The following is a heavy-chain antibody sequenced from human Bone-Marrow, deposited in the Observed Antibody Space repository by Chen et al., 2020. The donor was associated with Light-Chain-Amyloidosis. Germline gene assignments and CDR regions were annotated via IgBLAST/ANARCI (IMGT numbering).Heavy chain of an antibody. D-gene: IGHD3-16*01. V-gene: IGHV3-7*01. CDR2: IKQDGSEK. CDR3: ASYNGGAALNI. Sequence: EVQLVESGGGLVQPGGSLRLFCVASGFTFSSHWMSWVRQAPGKGLEWVANIKQDGSEKYYADSVKGRFTISRDNAKNSLYLQMNSLKDEDTALYYCASYNGGAALNIWGQGTMVTVSS. J-gene: IGHJ3*02. CDR1: GFTFSSHW.